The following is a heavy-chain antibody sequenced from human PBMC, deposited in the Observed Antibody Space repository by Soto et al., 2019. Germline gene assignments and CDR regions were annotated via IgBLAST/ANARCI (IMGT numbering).Heavy chain of an antibody. CDR1: GYTFTSYA. D-gene: IGHD2-2*01. CDR3: AREEVVVVPAAMVPVALY. Sequence: ASVKVSCKASGYTFTSYAMHWVRQAPGQRLEWMGWINAGNGNTKYSQKFQGRVTITRDTSASTAYMELSSLRSEDTAVYYCAREEVVVVPAAMVPVALYWGQGTLVTVSS. CDR2: INAGNGNT. J-gene: IGHJ4*02. V-gene: IGHV1-3*01.